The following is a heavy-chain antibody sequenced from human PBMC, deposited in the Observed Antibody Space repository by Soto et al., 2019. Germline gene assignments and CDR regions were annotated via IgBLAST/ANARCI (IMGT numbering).Heavy chain of an antibody. CDR2: IYYSGST. J-gene: IGHJ3*02. CDR1: GGSISSYY. D-gene: IGHD3-3*01. Sequence: SETLSLTCTVSGGSISSYYWSWIRQPPGKVLEWIGYIYYSGSTNYNPSLKSRVTISVDTSKNQFSLKLSSVTAADTAVYYCARGRFKDAFDIWGQGTMVTVSS. V-gene: IGHV4-59*01. CDR3: ARGRFKDAFDI.